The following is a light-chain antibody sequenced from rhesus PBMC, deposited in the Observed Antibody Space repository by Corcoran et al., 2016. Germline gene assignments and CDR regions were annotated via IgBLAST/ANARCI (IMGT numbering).Light chain of an antibody. CDR3: QHGYGTPPYS. J-gene: IGKJ2*01. Sequence: DIQMTQSPSSLSASVGDRVTITCRASEKVNNFLNWYQQKPGKAPKLLIYKASTLESGVPSRFSGSGSGTDYTFTISSLQPEDVATYYCQHGYGTPPYSFGQGTKVEIK. CDR1: EKVNNF. CDR2: KAS. V-gene: IGKV1-74*01.